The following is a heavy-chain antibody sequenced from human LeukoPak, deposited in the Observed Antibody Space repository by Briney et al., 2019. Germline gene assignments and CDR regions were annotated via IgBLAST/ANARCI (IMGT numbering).Heavy chain of an antibody. D-gene: IGHD6-13*01. Sequence: GASVKVSCKVSGYTLTELSMHWVRQAPGKGLEWMGGFDPEDGETIYAQKFQGRVTMTEDTSTDTAYMELSSLRSEDTAVYYCAADSLIRSIAAAGAFDYWGQGTLVTVSS. V-gene: IGHV1-24*01. J-gene: IGHJ4*02. CDR1: GYTLTELS. CDR3: AADSLIRSIAAAGAFDY. CDR2: FDPEDGET.